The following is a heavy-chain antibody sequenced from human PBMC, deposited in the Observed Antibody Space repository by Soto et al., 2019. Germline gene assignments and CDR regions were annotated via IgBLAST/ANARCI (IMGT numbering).Heavy chain of an antibody. D-gene: IGHD5-18*01. Sequence: ASVKRSCKASGYAFSRDGSSWVRQNPEQGLEWMGWISAYNGNTNYTQKLQGRVTMTTDTSTSTAYMELRSLRSDDTAVYYCARAHRANTAMVEVFDYWGQGTLVTVSS. CDR1: GYAFSRDG. CDR2: ISAYNGNT. CDR3: ARAHRANTAMVEVFDY. V-gene: IGHV1-18*01. J-gene: IGHJ4*02.